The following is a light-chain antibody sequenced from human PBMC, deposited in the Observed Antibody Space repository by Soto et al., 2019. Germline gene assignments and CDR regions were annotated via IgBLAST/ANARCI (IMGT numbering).Light chain of an antibody. J-gene: IGLJ1*01. V-gene: IGLV1-40*01. CDR3: QTYDSSLSAL. CDR1: SSNIGAGYD. CDR2: GNS. Sequence: QAVVTQPPSVSGAPGQRVTISCTGSSSNIGAGYDVHWYQQLPGTASNLLIYGNSNRPSGVPDRVSGSKSGTSASLAITGLEAEDEADYYCQTYDSSLSALFGTGTKVTVL.